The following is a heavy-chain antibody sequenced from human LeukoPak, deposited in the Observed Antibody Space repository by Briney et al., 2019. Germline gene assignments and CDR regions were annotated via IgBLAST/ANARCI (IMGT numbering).Heavy chain of an antibody. CDR1: GYTLTELS. Sequence: ASVKVSCKVSGYTLTELSMHWVRQAPGKGLEWMGGFDPEDGETIYAQKFQGRVTMTEDTSTDTAYMELSSLRSEDTAVYYCATQFRAFDWFRFDYWGQGTLVTVSS. CDR2: FDPEDGET. J-gene: IGHJ4*02. V-gene: IGHV1-24*01. CDR3: ATQFRAFDWFRFDY. D-gene: IGHD3-9*01.